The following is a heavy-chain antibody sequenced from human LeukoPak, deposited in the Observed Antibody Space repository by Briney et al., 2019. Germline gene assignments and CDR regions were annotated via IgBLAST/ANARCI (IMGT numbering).Heavy chain of an antibody. CDR1: GFTFSSYA. V-gene: IGHV3-23*01. D-gene: IGHD1-26*01. Sequence: PGGSLRLSCAASGFTFSSYAMSWVRQAPGKGLEWVSAISGSGGSTYYADSVKGRFTISRDNSKNTLYLQMNSLRAENTAVYYCARKSGSYYNYWGQGTLVTVSS. J-gene: IGHJ4*02. CDR3: ARKSGSYYNY. CDR2: ISGSGGST.